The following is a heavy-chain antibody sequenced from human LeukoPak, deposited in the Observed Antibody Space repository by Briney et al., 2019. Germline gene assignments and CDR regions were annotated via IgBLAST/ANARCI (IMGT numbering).Heavy chain of an antibody. V-gene: IGHV1-69*13. D-gene: IGHD2-2*01. J-gene: IGHJ4*02. Sequence: GASVKVSCKASGGTFSSYAISWVRQAPGQGLEWMGGIIPIFGTANYAQKFRGRVTITADESTSTAYMELSSPRSEDTAVYYCASDSLVPAGAYFDYWGQGTLVTVSS. CDR1: GGTFSSYA. CDR3: ASDSLVPAGAYFDY. CDR2: IIPIFGTA.